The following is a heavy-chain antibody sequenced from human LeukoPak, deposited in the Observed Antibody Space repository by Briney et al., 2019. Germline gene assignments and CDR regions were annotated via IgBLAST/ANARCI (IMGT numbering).Heavy chain of an antibody. CDR1: GFTFSSYT. J-gene: IGHJ4*02. CDR2: ITSTSTYI. Sequence: GGSLRLSCAASGFTFSSYTINWVRQAPGKGLEWVSSITSTSTYIYYADSVKGRFTISRDNAKNSLYLQMNSLRAEDTAVYYCARDLGGWYFDYWGQGTLVTVSS. CDR3: ARDLGGWYFDY. V-gene: IGHV3-21*01. D-gene: IGHD2-15*01.